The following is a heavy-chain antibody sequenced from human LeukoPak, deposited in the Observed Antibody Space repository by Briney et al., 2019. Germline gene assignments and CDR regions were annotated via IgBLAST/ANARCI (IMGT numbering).Heavy chain of an antibody. J-gene: IGHJ5*02. Sequence: ASVKVSCKTSGYTFADYYIHWVRQAPGQGLEWMGWIYPRSGGTNSAQKFQGRVTMTRDTSISTAYMELSRLRFDDTAVYYCARVSTSGYRDWLDPWGQGTLVTVSS. D-gene: IGHD3-9*01. CDR1: GYTFADYY. V-gene: IGHV1-2*02. CDR3: ARVSTSGYRDWLDP. CDR2: IYPRSGGT.